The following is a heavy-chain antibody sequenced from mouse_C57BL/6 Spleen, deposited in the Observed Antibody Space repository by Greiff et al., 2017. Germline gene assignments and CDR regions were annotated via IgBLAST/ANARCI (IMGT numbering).Heavy chain of an antibody. Sequence: QVQLKESGPGLVQPSQSLSITCTVSGFSLTSYGVHWVRQSPGKGLEWLGVLWRGGSTDYNAAFMSRLSITKDNTKSQVFFKMNSLQADDTAIYYCAKTYSNFYAMDYWGQGTSVTVSS. CDR2: LWRGGST. CDR3: AKTYSNFYAMDY. D-gene: IGHD2-5*01. CDR1: GFSLTSYG. V-gene: IGHV2-5*01. J-gene: IGHJ4*01.